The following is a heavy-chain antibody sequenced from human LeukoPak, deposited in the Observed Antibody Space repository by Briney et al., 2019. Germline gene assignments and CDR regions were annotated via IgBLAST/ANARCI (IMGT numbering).Heavy chain of an antibody. CDR2: INPNSGGT. CDR3: ARGGRVQLRYYYYYGMDV. Sequence: VSVKVSCKASGYTFTGYYMHWVRQAPGQGLEWMGRINPNSGGTNYAQKFQGRVTMTRDTSISTAYMELSRLRSDDTAVYYCARGGRVQLRYYYYYGMDVWGQGTTVTVSS. J-gene: IGHJ6*02. D-gene: IGHD1-1*01. CDR1: GYTFTGYY. V-gene: IGHV1-2*06.